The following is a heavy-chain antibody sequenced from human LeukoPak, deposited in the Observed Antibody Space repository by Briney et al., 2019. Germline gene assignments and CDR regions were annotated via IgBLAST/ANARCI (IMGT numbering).Heavy chain of an antibody. CDR3: ARESAAGVFDY. D-gene: IGHD6-13*01. CDR2: IYYSGST. J-gene: IGHJ4*02. Sequence: SETLSLTCTVSGGSLSSYYWSWIRQPPGKGLEWIGYIYYSGSTNYNPSLKSRVTISVDTSKNQFSLKLSSVTAADTAVYYCARESAAGVFDYWGQGTLVTVSS. V-gene: IGHV4-59*01. CDR1: GGSLSSYY.